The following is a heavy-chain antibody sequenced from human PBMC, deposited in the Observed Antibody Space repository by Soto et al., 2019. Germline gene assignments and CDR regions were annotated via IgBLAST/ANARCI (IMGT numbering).Heavy chain of an antibody. J-gene: IGHJ4*02. CDR2: ISGASYGS. Sequence: EMKLMESGGGLVQPGGSLRLSCAGSGFNFADYALAWVRQAPGKGLEWVTSISGASYGSFTADSLRGRFTVYRDNAKNSVYLDMNSLSAEDTAVYYCARESEDLTSNFDYWGQGTLVTVSS. CDR3: ARESEDLTSNFDY. V-gene: IGHV3-23*01. CDR1: GFNFADYA.